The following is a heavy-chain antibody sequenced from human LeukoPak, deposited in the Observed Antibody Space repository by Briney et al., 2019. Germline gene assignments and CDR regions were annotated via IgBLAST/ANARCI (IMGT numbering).Heavy chain of an antibody. CDR2: IYTSGST. CDR3: ARVGATGSGYYFDY. V-gene: IGHV4-4*07. J-gene: IGHJ4*02. D-gene: IGHD1-26*01. CDR1: GGSISSYY. Sequence: PSETLSLTCTVSGGSISSYYWSWLRQPAGKGLEGIGRIYTSGSTNYNPSLKSRVTISVDKSKNQFSPKLSSVTAADTAVYYCARVGATGSGYYFDYWGQGTLVTVSS.